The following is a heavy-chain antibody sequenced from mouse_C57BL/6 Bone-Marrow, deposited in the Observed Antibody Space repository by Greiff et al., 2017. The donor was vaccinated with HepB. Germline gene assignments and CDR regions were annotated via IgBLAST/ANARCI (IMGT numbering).Heavy chain of an antibody. V-gene: IGHV1-64*01. Sequence: VQLQQPGAELVKPGASVKLSCKASGYTFTSYWMHWVKQRPGQGLEWIGMIHPNSGSTNYNEKFKSKATLTVDKSSSTAYMQLSSLTSEGSAVYYCARDKTAQVTFAYWGQGTTLTVSS. D-gene: IGHD3-2*02. CDR3: ARDKTAQVTFAY. CDR1: GYTFTSYW. J-gene: IGHJ2*01. CDR2: IHPNSGST.